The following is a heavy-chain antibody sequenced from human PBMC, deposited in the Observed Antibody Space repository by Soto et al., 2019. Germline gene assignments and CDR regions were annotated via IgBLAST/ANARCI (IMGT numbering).Heavy chain of an antibody. V-gene: IGHV4-31*03. Sequence: TLPSSCTFSGGSISSGTYYWTWIRQHAGRGLEWIGYIHYSGTTLSDPSLRSRVTISVDRSKDQFSLNLSSVTAAGTAVSYCARDSRVTGTSYFYSWGHRALVT. CDR2: IHYSGTT. CDR3: ARDSRVTGTSYFYS. J-gene: IGHJ4*01. CDR1: GGSISSGTYY. D-gene: IGHD6-19*01.